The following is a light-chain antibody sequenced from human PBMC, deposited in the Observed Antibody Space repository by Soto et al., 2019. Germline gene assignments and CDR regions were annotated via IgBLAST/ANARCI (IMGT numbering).Light chain of an antibody. CDR2: DVS. V-gene: IGLV2-14*01. CDR1: SSDVGGYNS. J-gene: IGLJ2*01. CDR3: SSYTTSSTLI. Sequence: QSALTQPAFVSGSPGQSITISCTGASSDVGGYNSVSWYQQHPGKAPKLMIYDVSNRPSGVSNRFSGSKSGNTASLTISGLQAEDEADYYCSSYTTSSTLIFGGGTKLTVL.